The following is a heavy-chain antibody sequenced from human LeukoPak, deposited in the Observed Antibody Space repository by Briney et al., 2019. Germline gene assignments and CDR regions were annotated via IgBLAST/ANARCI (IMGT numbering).Heavy chain of an antibody. CDR2: IYHSGNT. CDR1: GGSISGSSYF. CDR3: ARDRNYYDSSGPPYYYSALDV. J-gene: IGHJ6*02. Sequence: SETLSLTCTVSGGSISGSSYFWGWIRQPPGKGLEWIGYIYHSGNTYYNPSLKSRVTISIHNSKNQFSLKVNSVTAADTAVYYCARDRNYYDSSGPPYYYSALDVWGQGTTVTVSS. V-gene: IGHV4-61*05. D-gene: IGHD3-22*01.